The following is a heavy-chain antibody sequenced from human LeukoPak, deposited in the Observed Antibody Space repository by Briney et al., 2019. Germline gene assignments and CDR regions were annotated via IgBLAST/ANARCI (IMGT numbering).Heavy chain of an antibody. V-gene: IGHV1-24*01. CDR2: FDPEDGET. Sequence: ASVKVSCQVYGYTLTELSMHWVRQAPGKGLEWMGGFDPEDGETIYTQKFQGRVTMTEDTSTDTAYMELSSLRSEDTSVYYCATEILWAFDIWGQGTMVTVSS. J-gene: IGHJ3*02. CDR3: ATEILWAFDI. CDR1: GYTLTELS. D-gene: IGHD2-21*01.